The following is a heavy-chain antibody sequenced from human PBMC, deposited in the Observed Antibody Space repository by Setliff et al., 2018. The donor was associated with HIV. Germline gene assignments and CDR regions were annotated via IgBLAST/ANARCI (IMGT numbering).Heavy chain of an antibody. CDR1: AFSFNNYY. D-gene: IGHD3-10*01. Sequence: GGSLRLSCIASAFSFNNYYMTWVRQAPGKGLEWVANINSDGTEKNYADSVRGRFTISRDNAKNTLYLQMDSLRGEDTAVYYCARGYYGSDLQNAMDVWGQGTTVTVSS. CDR3: ARGYYGSDLQNAMDV. CDR2: INSDGTEK. V-gene: IGHV3-7*01. J-gene: IGHJ6*02.